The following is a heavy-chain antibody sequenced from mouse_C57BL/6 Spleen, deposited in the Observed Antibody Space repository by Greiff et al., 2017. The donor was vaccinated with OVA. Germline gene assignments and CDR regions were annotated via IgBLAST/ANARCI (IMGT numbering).Heavy chain of an antibody. J-gene: IGHJ3*01. CDR2: INPNNGGT. Sequence: EVKLVESGPELVKPGASVKMSCKASGYTFTDYNMHWVKQSHGKSLEWIGYINPNNGGTSYNQKFKGKATLTVNKSSSTAYMELRSLTSEDSAVYYCGSSRAYYYGSSAWFAYWGQGTLVTVSA. CDR3: GSSRAYYYGSSAWFAY. V-gene: IGHV1-22*01. CDR1: GYTFTDYN. D-gene: IGHD1-1*01.